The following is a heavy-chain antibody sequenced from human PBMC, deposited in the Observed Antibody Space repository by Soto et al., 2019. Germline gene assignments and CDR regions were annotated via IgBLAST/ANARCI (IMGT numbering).Heavy chain of an antibody. CDR3: ARYSSTSCPPAYCFDY. V-gene: IGHV4-59*11. CDR2: IFHSGGT. J-gene: IGHJ4*02. D-gene: IGHD2-2*01. Sequence: QVQLQESGPGLVKPSETLSLTCTVSGGSMSKHYWSWLRQSPGKGPEWVGFIFHSGGTSFNPSLRSRVSISVDTSRSQVSLELRSVTAADTAIYYCARYSSTSCPPAYCFDYWGQGTLVTVSS. CDR1: GGSMSKHY.